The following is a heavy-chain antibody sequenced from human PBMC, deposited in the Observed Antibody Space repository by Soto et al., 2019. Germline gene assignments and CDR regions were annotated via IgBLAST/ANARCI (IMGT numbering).Heavy chain of an antibody. J-gene: IGHJ4*02. CDR2: IYYSGST. CDR1: GGSISSGDYY. CDR3: ARLSSIDSSGYYLDY. V-gene: IGHV4-31*03. Sequence: PSETLSLTCTVSGGSISSGDYYWSWIRQHPGKGLEWIGYIYYSGSTHYSSSLKSRVTMSMDTSKNQFPLKLTSVTAADTAVYYCARLSSIDSSGYYLDYWSQGTLVTVSS. D-gene: IGHD3-22*01.